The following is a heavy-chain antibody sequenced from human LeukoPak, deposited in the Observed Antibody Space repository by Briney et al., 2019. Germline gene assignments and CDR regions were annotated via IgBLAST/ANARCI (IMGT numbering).Heavy chain of an antibody. J-gene: IGHJ4*02. Sequence: SETLSLTCTVSGGSISNGGYFWSWIRQPPGKGLEWIGYIYYSGSTNYNPSLKSRVTISVDTSKNQFSLKLSSVTAADTAVYYCARATRYCSGGSCYFDYWGQGTLVTVSS. CDR2: IYYSGST. V-gene: IGHV4-61*08. CDR3: ARATRYCSGGSCYFDY. D-gene: IGHD2-15*01. CDR1: GGSISNGGYF.